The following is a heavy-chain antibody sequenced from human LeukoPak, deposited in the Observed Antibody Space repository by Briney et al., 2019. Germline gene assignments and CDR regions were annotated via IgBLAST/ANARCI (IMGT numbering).Heavy chain of an antibody. CDR2: IYPGDSDT. J-gene: IGHJ5*02. CDR3: ARQAAAAGFHWFDP. Sequence: GESLKISCRGSGYSFTTYRIVWVRQMPGKGLEWMGIIYPGDSDTTYSPSFQGQVTISVDQSVSTAYLQWSSLKASDTAMYYCARQAAAAGFHWFDPWGQGTLVTVSS. D-gene: IGHD6-13*01. V-gene: IGHV5-51*01. CDR1: GYSFTTYR.